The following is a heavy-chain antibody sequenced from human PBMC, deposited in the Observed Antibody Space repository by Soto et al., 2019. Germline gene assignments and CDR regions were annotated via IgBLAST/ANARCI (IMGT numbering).Heavy chain of an antibody. J-gene: IGHJ4*02. CDR1: GFSLSTSGVG. Sequence: QITLKESGPTLVNPTQTLTLTCTFSGFSLSTSGVGVGWIRQPPGKALEWLALIFWDDNKRYSPSLKTRLTITKDTSNNQVVLTMTNMDPVDTATYYCAHKTSTMWGRFCSDNSCYSPYYFDSWGQGTLVTVSS. D-gene: IGHD2-15*01. V-gene: IGHV2-5*02. CDR2: IFWDDNK. CDR3: AHKTSTMWGRFCSDNSCYSPYYFDS.